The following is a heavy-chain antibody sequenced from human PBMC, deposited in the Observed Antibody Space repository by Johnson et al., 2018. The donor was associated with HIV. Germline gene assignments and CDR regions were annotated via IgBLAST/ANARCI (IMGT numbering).Heavy chain of an antibody. CDR1: GFTFSSYW. D-gene: IGHD3-9*01. J-gene: IGHJ3*02. Sequence: EVQLVESGGGLVQPGGSLRLSCAASGFTFSSYWLSWVRQAPGKGLEWVANINQDGSEKYYVDSVKGRFTISRDNSKNTLYLQMNSLRAEDTAVFYCAVRYFDWFSGLAPDVNDAFDIWGQGTMVTVSS. CDR2: INQDGSEK. CDR3: AVRYFDWFSGLAPDVNDAFDI. V-gene: IGHV3-7*01.